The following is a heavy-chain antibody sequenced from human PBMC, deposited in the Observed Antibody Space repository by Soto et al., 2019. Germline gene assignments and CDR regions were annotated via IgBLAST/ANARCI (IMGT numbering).Heavy chain of an antibody. V-gene: IGHV4-4*02. CDR1: GGSVSSSFF. Sequence: QVLLQESGPGLVQPSGTLSLSCAVSGGSVSSSFFWGWVRQPPGKGLEWIGDIFHRGSVNYNPSLKSRVTISIDKSKNQFSLELNSVTTADTAVYYCARSFGWYAIDYWGQGTLVIVSS. CDR3: ARSFGWYAIDY. D-gene: IGHD6-19*01. CDR2: IFHRGSV. J-gene: IGHJ4*02.